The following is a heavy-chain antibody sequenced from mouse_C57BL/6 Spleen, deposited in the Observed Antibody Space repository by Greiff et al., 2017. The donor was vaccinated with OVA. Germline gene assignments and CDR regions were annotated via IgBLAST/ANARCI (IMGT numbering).Heavy chain of an antibody. CDR2: ISSGSSTI. Sequence: DVQLVESGGGLVKPGGSLKLSCAASGFTFSDYGMHWVRQAPEKGLEWVAYISSGSSTIYYADTVKGRFTISRDNAKNTLFLQMTSLRSEDTAMYYCARLTTVVPFAYWGQGTLVTVSA. D-gene: IGHD1-1*01. CDR1: GFTFSDYG. V-gene: IGHV5-17*01. J-gene: IGHJ3*01. CDR3: ARLTTVVPFAY.